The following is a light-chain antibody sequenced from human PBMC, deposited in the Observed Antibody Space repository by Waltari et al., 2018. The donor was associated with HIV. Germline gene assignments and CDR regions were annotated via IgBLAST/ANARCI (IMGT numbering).Light chain of an antibody. CDR2: DVS. CDR3: SSYTSSSTPVV. J-gene: IGLJ2*01. Sequence: QSALTQPASVSGSPGQSITISCTGTSSDIGTYNYVSWYQQHPGKAPKLMIYDVSNRPSWGSNRFSGSKSGNTAALTISGLQAEDEADYYCSSYTSSSTPVVFGGGTKLTVL. CDR1: SSDIGTYNY. V-gene: IGLV2-14*01.